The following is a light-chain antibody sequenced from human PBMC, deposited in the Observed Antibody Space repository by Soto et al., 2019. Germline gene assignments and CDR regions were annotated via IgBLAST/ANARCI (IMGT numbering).Light chain of an antibody. V-gene: IGKV3-20*01. J-gene: IGKJ4*01. CDR1: QSVGRDY. CDR2: HAS. CDR3: QQYASSPLT. Sequence: EIVLTQSPGTLSLSPGERATLSCRASQSVGRDYLAWYQQKPGQAPRLLIYHASSRATGIPDRFSGSGSGTDFTLTLSRLEPEDFAEFYCQQYASSPLTFGGGTKVEIK.